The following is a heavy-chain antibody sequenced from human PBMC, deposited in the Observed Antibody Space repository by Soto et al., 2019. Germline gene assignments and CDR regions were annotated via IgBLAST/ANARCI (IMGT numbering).Heavy chain of an antibody. J-gene: IGHJ3*02. CDR1: GFTFSSYG. D-gene: IGHD3-22*01. Sequence: GGSLRLSCAASGFTFSSYGMHWVRQAPGKGLEWVAVIWYDGSNKYYADSVKGRFTISRDNSKNTLYLQMNSLRAEDTAVYYCARDRMAYYYDSSGKANDAFDIWGQGTMVTVSS. CDR3: ARDRMAYYYDSSGKANDAFDI. V-gene: IGHV3-33*01. CDR2: IWYDGSNK.